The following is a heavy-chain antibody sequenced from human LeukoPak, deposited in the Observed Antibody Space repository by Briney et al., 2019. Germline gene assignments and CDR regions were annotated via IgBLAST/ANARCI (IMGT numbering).Heavy chain of an antibody. CDR1: GYTFTNYY. J-gene: IGHJ3*02. D-gene: IGHD3-9*01. CDR2: INCSGGST. CDR3: ARCYDNFDVALDI. Sequence: ASVKVSCKASGYTFTNYYIHWVRQAPGQGLEWLGIINCSGGSTSYAQKFQGRVTVTRDTSTRTVYMELSSLRSEDTAVYYCARCYDNFDVALDIWSQGTMVTVSS. V-gene: IGHV1-46*01.